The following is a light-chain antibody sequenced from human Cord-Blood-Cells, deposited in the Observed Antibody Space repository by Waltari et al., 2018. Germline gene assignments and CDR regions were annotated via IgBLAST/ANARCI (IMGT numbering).Light chain of an antibody. CDR2: DVS. CDR3: SSYTSSSTWV. Sequence: QSALTQPASMSGSPGQSITISCTGTSSAVGGYTYVSWYQQHPGKAPKLMIYDVSNRPSGVSNRFSGSKSGNTASLTISGLQAEDEADYYCSSYTSSSTWVFGGGTKLTVL. CDR1: SSAVGGYTY. J-gene: IGLJ3*02. V-gene: IGLV2-14*03.